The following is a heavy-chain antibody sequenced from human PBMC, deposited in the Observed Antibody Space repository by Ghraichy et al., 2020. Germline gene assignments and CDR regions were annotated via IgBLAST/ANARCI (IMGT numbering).Heavy chain of an antibody. D-gene: IGHD6-13*01. Sequence: GGSLRLSCAASGFTFSGSAIHWVRQASGKGLEWVGRIRSKGNNYATTYAESVKGRFTIFRDDSQNTAYLQMNSLKIEDTAVYYCTSLITAGVAYYGMDVWGQGTTVTVSS. CDR1: GFTFSGSA. CDR3: TSLITAGVAYYGMDV. V-gene: IGHV3-73*01. CDR2: IRSKGNNYAT. J-gene: IGHJ6*02.